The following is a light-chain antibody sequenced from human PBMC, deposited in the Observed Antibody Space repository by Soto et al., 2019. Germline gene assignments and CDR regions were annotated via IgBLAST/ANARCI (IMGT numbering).Light chain of an antibody. CDR1: SSDVGIYNL. CDR3: CSYTKSDTWV. V-gene: IGLV2-23*02. Sequence: QSALTQPASVSGSPGQSITISCTGTSSDVGIYNLVAWYQQHPGKPAKAPKLMIYDVSKRPSGVSDRFSGSKSGDTASLIISGLQAEDEADYYCCSYTKSDTWVFGGGTKLTVL. CDR2: DVS. J-gene: IGLJ3*02.